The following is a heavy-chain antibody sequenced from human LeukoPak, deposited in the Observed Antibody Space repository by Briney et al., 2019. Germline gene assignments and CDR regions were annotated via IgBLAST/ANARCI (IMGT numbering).Heavy chain of an antibody. CDR2: INPNSGGT. Sequence: GASVKVSCKASGYTFTGYYMHWVRQAPGQGLEWMGWINPNSGGTNYAQKFQGRVTITTDESTSTAYMELSSLRSEDTAVYYCARGVLWFGNRPYYYYYYMDVWGKGTTVTVSS. CDR3: ARGVLWFGNRPYYYYYYMDV. V-gene: IGHV1-2*02. CDR1: GYTFTGYY. D-gene: IGHD3-10*01. J-gene: IGHJ6*03.